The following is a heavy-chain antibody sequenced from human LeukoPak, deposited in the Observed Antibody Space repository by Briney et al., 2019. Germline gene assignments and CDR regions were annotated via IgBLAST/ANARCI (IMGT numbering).Heavy chain of an antibody. Sequence: PGGSLRLSCAASGFTFSSYAMHWVRQAPGKGLEWVAVISYDRSLKYYADSVRGRFTISSDNSKNTLYLQMNSLRVEDTAVYYCARDPKGGFSYGWGALDIWGQGTMVTVSS. CDR1: GFTFSSYA. J-gene: IGHJ3*02. D-gene: IGHD5-18*01. CDR3: ARDPKGGFSYGWGALDI. CDR2: ISYDRSLK. V-gene: IGHV3-30*04.